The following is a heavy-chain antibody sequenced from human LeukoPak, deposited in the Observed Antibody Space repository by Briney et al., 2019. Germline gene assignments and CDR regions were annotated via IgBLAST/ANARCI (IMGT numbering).Heavy chain of an antibody. J-gene: IGHJ6*02. V-gene: IGHV3-30-3*01. D-gene: IGHD3-16*01. CDR1: GFTFDDYA. CDR3: ARAHYVWGSLVDYYYGMDV. Sequence: PGGSLRLSCAASGFTFDDYAMHWVRQAPGKGLEWVAVISYDGSNKYYADSVKGRFTISRDNSKNTLYLQMNSLRAEDTAVYYCARAHYVWGSLVDYYYGMDVWGQGTLVTVSS. CDR2: ISYDGSNK.